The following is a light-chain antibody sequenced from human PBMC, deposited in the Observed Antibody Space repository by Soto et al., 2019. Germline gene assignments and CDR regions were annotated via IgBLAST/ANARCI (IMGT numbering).Light chain of an antibody. CDR2: EVT. CDR3: NSYTTSSTLV. V-gene: IGLV2-14*03. CDR1: SSDVGGYNF. J-gene: IGLJ1*01. Sequence: QSALTQPASVSGSPGLSITISCTGTSSDVGGYNFVSWYQQHPGKAPKLMIYEVTSRPSGVSNRFSGSKSGNTASLTISGLQAEDEADYYCNSYTTSSTLVFGTGTKLTVL.